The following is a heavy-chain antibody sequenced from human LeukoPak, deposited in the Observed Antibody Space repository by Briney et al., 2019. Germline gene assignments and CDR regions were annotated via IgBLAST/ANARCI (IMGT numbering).Heavy chain of an antibody. D-gene: IGHD2-2*01. Sequence: GGSLRLSCGASGITFNDYYMTRLRQAPGKGLEWVSGITGSGGNTYYADSAKGRFTISRDNSKNTLYLQMNSLRAEDTAVYYCGRLLSEYYFDYWGQGTLVTVSS. V-gene: IGHV3-23*01. CDR2: ITGSGGNT. CDR3: GRLLSEYYFDY. J-gene: IGHJ4*02. CDR1: GITFNDYY.